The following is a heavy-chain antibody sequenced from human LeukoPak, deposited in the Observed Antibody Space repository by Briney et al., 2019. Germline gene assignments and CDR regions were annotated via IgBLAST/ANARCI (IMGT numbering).Heavy chain of an antibody. D-gene: IGHD6-6*01. CDR1: GFTFSSYA. CDR3: AREIAARRVNWFDP. V-gene: IGHV3-30-3*01. J-gene: IGHJ5*02. CDR2: ISYDGSNK. Sequence: GGSLRLSCAASGFTFSSYAMYWVRQAPGKGLEWVAVISYDGSNKYYADSVKGRFTISRDNSKNTLYLQMNSLRAEDTAVYYCAREIAARRVNWFDPWGQGTLVTVSS.